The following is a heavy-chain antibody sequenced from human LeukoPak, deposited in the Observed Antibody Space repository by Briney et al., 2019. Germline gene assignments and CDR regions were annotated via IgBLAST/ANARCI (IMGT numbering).Heavy chain of an antibody. V-gene: IGHV4-34*01. CDR2: INHSGST. J-gene: IGHJ4*02. CDR3: AREGYDILTGYYPKFDY. D-gene: IGHD3-9*01. CDR1: GGSFSGYY. Sequence: SETLSLTCAVYGGSFSGYYWSWIRQPPGKGLEWIGEINHSGSTNYNPSLKSRVTISVDTSKNQFSLKLSSVTAADTAVYYCAREGYDILTGYYPKFDYWGQGTLATVSS.